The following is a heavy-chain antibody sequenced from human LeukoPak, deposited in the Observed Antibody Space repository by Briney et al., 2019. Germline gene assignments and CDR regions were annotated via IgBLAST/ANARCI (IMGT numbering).Heavy chain of an antibody. CDR1: EFSVGSNY. D-gene: IGHD2-8*01. Sequence: GGSLRLSCAASEFSVGSNYMTWVRQAPGKGLEWVSAVSGSGGSTYYADSVKGRFTISRDNSKNTLYLQMNSLRAEDTAAYYCAKDPDCTSGVCYTFFDYWGQGTLVTVSS. CDR2: VSGSGGST. CDR3: AKDPDCTSGVCYTFFDY. V-gene: IGHV3-23*01. J-gene: IGHJ4*02.